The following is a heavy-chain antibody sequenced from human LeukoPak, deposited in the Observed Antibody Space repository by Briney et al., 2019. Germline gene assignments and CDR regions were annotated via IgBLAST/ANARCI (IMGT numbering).Heavy chain of an antibody. CDR3: ARGQWLKS. CDR1: GGSFSGYY. Sequence: SETLSLTCAVYGGSFSGYYWSWIRQPPGKGLEWIGEINHSGSTNYNPSLKSRVTISVDTSKNQFSLELSSVTAADTAVYYCARGQWLKSWGQGTLVTVSS. V-gene: IGHV4-34*01. J-gene: IGHJ5*02. CDR2: INHSGST. D-gene: IGHD6-19*01.